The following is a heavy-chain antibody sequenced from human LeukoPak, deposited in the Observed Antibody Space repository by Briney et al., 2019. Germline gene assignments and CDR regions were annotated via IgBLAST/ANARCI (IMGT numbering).Heavy chain of an antibody. V-gene: IGHV3-66*01. J-gene: IGHJ4*02. Sequence: PGGSLRLSCAASGFTVSSNHMSWVRQAPGKGLEWVSVIYSGGSTYYADSVKGRFTISRDNSKNTLYLQMNSLRAEDTAVYYCARDGYNNLADYWGQGTLVTVSS. CDR3: ARDGYNNLADY. D-gene: IGHD5-24*01. CDR2: IYSGGST. CDR1: GFTVSSNH.